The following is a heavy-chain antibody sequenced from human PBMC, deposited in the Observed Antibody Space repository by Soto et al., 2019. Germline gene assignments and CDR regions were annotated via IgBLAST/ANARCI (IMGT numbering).Heavy chain of an antibody. D-gene: IGHD6-6*01. CDR1: GFSLSTNKVA. CDR3: AHLDGSAWYYYDN. Sequence: QITLKESAPTLVKPTQTLTLTCTFSGFSLSTNKVAGGWIRQPPGKALEWLVHIYGHGDENYSSSLKSRLTITKDTSKNQVVLTMTNMDPVDTATYYCAHLDGSAWYYYDNWGQGTLVTVSS. J-gene: IGHJ4*02. CDR2: IYGHGDE. V-gene: IGHV2-5*01.